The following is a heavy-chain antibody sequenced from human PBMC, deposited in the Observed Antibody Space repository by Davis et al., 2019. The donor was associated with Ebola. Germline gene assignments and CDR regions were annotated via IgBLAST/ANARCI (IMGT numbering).Heavy chain of an antibody. Sequence: PGGSLRLSCAASGFTFSNYAMNWVRQAPGKGLEWVSGISSSGGNTYYADSVNGRFTISTDTSKNTLFLQMNSLRVEDTAVYYCAKVRFAGERVRGISSFDYWGRGTLVTVSS. D-gene: IGHD3-10*01. J-gene: IGHJ4*02. CDR2: ISSSGGNT. CDR1: GFTFSNYA. V-gene: IGHV3-23*01. CDR3: AKVRFAGERVRGISSFDY.